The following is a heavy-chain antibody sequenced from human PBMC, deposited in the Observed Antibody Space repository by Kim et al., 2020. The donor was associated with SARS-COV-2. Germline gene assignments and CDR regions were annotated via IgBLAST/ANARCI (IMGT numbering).Heavy chain of an antibody. CDR1: GFTFSSYA. J-gene: IGHJ4*02. V-gene: IGHV3-30-3*01. D-gene: IGHD6-19*01. CDR3: ARDWGSGWGG. CDR2: ISYDGSNK. Sequence: GGSLRLSCAASGFTFSSYAMHWVRQAPGKGLEWVAVISYDGSNKYYADSVKGRFTISRDNSKNTLYLQMNSLRAEDTAVYYCARDWGSGWGGGGQGTRVT.